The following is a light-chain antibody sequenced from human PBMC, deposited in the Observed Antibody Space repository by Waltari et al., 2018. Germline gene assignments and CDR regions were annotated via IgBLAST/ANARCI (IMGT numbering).Light chain of an antibody. V-gene: IGLV1-47*01. CDR3: AAWDDSLSGWV. CDR1: SSNIGSNY. Sequence: QSVLTQPPSASGTPRQRVTLPCYGSSSNIGSNYVYWYQQLPGTAPKLLIYRNNQRPSGVPDRFSGSKSGTSASLAISGLRSEDEADYYCAAWDDSLSGWVFGGGTKLTVL. CDR2: RNN. J-gene: IGLJ3*02.